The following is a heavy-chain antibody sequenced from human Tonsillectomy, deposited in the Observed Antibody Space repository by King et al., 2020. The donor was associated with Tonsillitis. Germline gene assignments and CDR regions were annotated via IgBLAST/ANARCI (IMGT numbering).Heavy chain of an antibody. D-gene: IGHD2/OR15-2a*01. J-gene: IGHJ3*02. Sequence: VQLVESGGGLVKPGGSLTLSCVASGLTFSNAWMTWVRQAPGKGLEWVGRIKSKTEGGTTDYATPVKGKFTISRDVSKNTMFLQMNSLKTEDTPVYYCTTREYATCAFDIWGKGTMVTVSS. CDR1: GLTFSNAW. CDR3: TTREYATCAFDI. CDR2: IKSKTEGGTT. V-gene: IGHV3-15*01.